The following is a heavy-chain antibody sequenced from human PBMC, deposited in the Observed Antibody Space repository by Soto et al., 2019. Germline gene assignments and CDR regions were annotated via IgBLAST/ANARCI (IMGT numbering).Heavy chain of an antibody. CDR1: GFIFCSYW. D-gene: IGHD3-16*01. Sequence: GGSLILSCAAAGFIFCSYWMSWARQAPGKGLEWVAVIKQDGSETYYVDSVKGRFTISRDNAKNSLYLQMNSLRAEDTAVYYCVTDWGKFSGAWGQGIRVTVSS. CDR2: IKQDGSET. V-gene: IGHV3-7*03. J-gene: IGHJ5*02. CDR3: VTDWGKFSGA.